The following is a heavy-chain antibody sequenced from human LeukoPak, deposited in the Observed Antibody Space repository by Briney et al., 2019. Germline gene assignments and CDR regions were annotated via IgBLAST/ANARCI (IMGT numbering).Heavy chain of an antibody. CDR2: IYYSGST. CDR1: GGSISSSSYY. Sequence: SETLSLTCTVSGGSISSSSYYWGWIRQPPGKGLEWIGSIYYSGSTYYNPSLKSRVTISVDTSKNQFSLKLSSVTAADTAVYYCASGDCSSTGCYNFDYWGQGTLVTVSS. J-gene: IGHJ4*02. V-gene: IGHV4-39*01. D-gene: IGHD2-2*02. CDR3: ASGDCSSTGCYNFDY.